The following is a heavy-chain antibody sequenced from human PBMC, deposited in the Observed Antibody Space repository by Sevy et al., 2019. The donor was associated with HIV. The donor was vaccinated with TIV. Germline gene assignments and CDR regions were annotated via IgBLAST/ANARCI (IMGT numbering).Heavy chain of an antibody. CDR1: GYTFTNND. J-gene: IGHJ6*02. D-gene: IGHD3-10*01. V-gene: IGHV1-8*03. CDR2: MTPDSGPA. CDR3: TRYIGVFRRGSSCNFVDV. Sequence: ASVKVSCKTSGYTFTNNDINWLRQAAGQGVEWMGWMTPDSGPAGYAQRFQGRVTCTRDTSRSTATMELSNLTSDDTAVYYCTRYIGVFRRGSSCNFVDVSGQGTSVTVSS.